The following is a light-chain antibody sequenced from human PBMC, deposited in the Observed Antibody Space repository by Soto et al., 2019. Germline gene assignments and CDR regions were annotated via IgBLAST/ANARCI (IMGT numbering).Light chain of an antibody. CDR3: QQSYSTPLT. CDR1: QSINSY. J-gene: IGKJ4*01. V-gene: IGKV1-39*01. Sequence: DIQMTQSPSSLSASVGDRVPITCRASQSINSYLNWYQQKPGKAPKLLIYAASSLQSGVPSRFSGSGSGTGFTLTISSLQPEDFATYYCQQSYSTPLTFGGGTKVDIK. CDR2: AAS.